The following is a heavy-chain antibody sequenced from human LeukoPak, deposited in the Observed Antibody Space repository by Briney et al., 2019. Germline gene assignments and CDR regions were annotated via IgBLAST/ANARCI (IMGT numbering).Heavy chain of an antibody. CDR3: AKRRGLELLYYYYMDV. CDR2: ISYDGSNK. Sequence: GRSLRLSCAASGFTFSSYAMHWVRQAPGKGLEWVAVISYDGSNKYYADSVKGRFTISRDNSKNTVYLQMNSLRAEDTAVYYCAKRRGLELLYYYYMDVWGKGTTVTVSS. CDR1: GFTFSSYA. D-gene: IGHD1-7*01. V-gene: IGHV3-30*04. J-gene: IGHJ6*03.